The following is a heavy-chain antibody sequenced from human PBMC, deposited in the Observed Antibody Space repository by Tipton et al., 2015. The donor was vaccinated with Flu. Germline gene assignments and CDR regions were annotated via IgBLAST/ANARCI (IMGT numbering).Heavy chain of an antibody. V-gene: IGHV1-46*01. CDR3: ARDRKLIAAAAGGYYMDV. CDR2: INPSGGST. J-gene: IGHJ6*03. Sequence: QSGPEVKKPGASVKVSCKASGYTFTSYYMHWVRQAPGQGLEWMGIINPSGGSTSYAQKFQGRVTMTRDTSTSTVYMELSSLRSEDTAVYYCARDRKLIAAAAGGYYMDVWGKGTTVTVSS. D-gene: IGHD6-13*01. CDR1: GYTFTSYY.